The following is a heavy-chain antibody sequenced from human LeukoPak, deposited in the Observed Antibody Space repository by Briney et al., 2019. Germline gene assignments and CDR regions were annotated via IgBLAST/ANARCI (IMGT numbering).Heavy chain of an antibody. CDR1: GYSISSGYY. Sequence: SETLSLTCTVSGYSISSGYYWGWIRQPPGKGLEWIGSIYHSGSTYYNPSLKSRVTISVDTSKNQFSLKLSSVTAADTAVYYCARRSGYYYYYYMDVWGKGTTVTVSS. CDR2: IYHSGST. J-gene: IGHJ6*03. V-gene: IGHV4-38-2*02. D-gene: IGHD3-3*01. CDR3: ARRSGYYYYYYMDV.